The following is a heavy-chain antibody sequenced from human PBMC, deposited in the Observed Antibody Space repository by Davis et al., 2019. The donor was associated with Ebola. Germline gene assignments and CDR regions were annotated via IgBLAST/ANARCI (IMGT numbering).Heavy chain of an antibody. V-gene: IGHV1-18*01. Sequence: ASVTVSCKASGYTFTSYGISWVRQAPGQGLEWMGWISAYNGNTNYAQKLQGRVTMTTDTSTSTAYMELSSLRSEDTAVYYCARDNDFLYYYYYYGMDVWGQGTTVTVSS. CDR2: ISAYNGNT. D-gene: IGHD2-21*02. CDR3: ARDNDFLYYYYYYGMDV. CDR1: GYTFTSYG. J-gene: IGHJ6*02.